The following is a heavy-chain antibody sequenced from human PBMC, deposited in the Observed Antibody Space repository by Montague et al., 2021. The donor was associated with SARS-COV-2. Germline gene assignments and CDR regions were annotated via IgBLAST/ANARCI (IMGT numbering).Heavy chain of an antibody. Sequence: SETLSPTCTVSGGSISSSNYYWGWIRQPPGKGLEWIGSIHYSGSTYYKPSLKSRVTISLDTSKNQFSLKLNSVTAADTAVYYCSRGGFGVVIISYYYYYMDVWGKGTTVTVSS. J-gene: IGHJ6*03. D-gene: IGHD3-3*01. CDR3: SRGGFGVVIISYYYYYMDV. CDR1: GGSISSSNYY. V-gene: IGHV4-39*01. CDR2: IHYSGST.